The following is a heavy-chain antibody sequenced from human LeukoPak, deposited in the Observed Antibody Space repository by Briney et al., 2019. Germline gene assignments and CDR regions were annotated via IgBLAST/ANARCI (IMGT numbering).Heavy chain of an antibody. D-gene: IGHD5-12*01. CDR1: GGSISSYY. CDR2: IYYSGST. CDR3: ARDGSPLHSYFDY. Sequence: SETLSLTCTVSGGSISSYYWSWIRQPPGKGLEWIGYIYYSGSTNYNPSLKSRVTISVDTSKNQFSLKLSSVTAADTAVYYCARDGSPLHSYFDYWGQGTLVTVSS. J-gene: IGHJ4*02. V-gene: IGHV4-59*01.